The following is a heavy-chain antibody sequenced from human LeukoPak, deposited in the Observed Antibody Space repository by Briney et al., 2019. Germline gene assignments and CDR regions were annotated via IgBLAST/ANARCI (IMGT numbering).Heavy chain of an antibody. Sequence: GGSLRRSCAASGFTFSSYAMSWVRQAPGKGLEWVSGISGSGGSTYYADSVKGRFTISRDNSKNRLYLQMNSLRAEDTAVYYCAKLTGDRALFDYWGQGTLVTVSS. D-gene: IGHD7-27*01. CDR3: AKLTGDRALFDY. CDR1: GFTFSSYA. CDR2: ISGSGGST. J-gene: IGHJ4*02. V-gene: IGHV3-23*01.